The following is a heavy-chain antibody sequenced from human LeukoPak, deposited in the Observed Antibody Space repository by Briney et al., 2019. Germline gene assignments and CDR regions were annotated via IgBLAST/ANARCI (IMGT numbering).Heavy chain of an antibody. J-gene: IGHJ6*02. CDR1: GFTFSSYS. D-gene: IGHD6-13*01. Sequence: PGGSLRLSCAAPGFTFSSYSMNWVRQAPGKGLEWVSYISSSSSTISYADSVKGRFTISRDNAKKSLYLQMNSLRDEDTAVYYCVREVTFIAAASGLGYQYYGMDVWGQGTTATVSS. CDR3: VREVTFIAAASGLGYQYYGMDV. V-gene: IGHV3-48*02. CDR2: ISSSSSTI.